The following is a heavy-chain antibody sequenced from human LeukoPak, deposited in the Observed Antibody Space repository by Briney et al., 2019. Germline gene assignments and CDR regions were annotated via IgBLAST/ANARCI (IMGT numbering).Heavy chain of an antibody. V-gene: IGHV4-59*01. CDR2: IHYSAST. CDR1: GGSISSYY. J-gene: IGHJ4*02. CDR3: ARGTYDADSYYFDF. Sequence: PETLSLTCTVSGGSISSYYWSWIRQPPGKGLEWIGYIHYSASTNYNPSLKSRVTISVDTSKNQFSLKLTSVTAADTALYYCARGTYDADSYYFDFWGQGILVTVSS. D-gene: IGHD5-12*01.